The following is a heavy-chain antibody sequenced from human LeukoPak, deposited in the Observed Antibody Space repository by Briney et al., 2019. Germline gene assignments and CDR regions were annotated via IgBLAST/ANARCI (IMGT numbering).Heavy chain of an antibody. Sequence: GGSLRLSCAASEFTFRSYRMNWVRQAPGKGLEWASSIIISSSYIYYADSVKGRFTISRDNAKNSLYLQMNSLRAEDTAVYYCARSEDYDILTGYAADFDYWGQGTLVTVSS. CDR2: IIISSSYI. D-gene: IGHD3-9*01. CDR1: EFTFRSYR. J-gene: IGHJ4*02. V-gene: IGHV3-21*01. CDR3: ARSEDYDILTGYAADFDY.